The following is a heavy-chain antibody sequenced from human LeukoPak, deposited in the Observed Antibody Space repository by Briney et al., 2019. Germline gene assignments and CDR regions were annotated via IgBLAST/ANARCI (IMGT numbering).Heavy chain of an antibody. V-gene: IGHV1-8*03. CDR3: ARSRVGNGDYFFEDV. CDR1: GYTFTTYD. J-gene: IGHJ4*02. Sequence: ASVKVSCTASGYTFTTYDINWVRPATGQGLEWMGWINPNLGATDYAQKFQGRVTITMNISISTTYMELSGLRSEGTSVYYCARSRVGNGDYFFEDVWGQGTLVTVSS. CDR2: INPNLGAT. D-gene: IGHD4-17*01.